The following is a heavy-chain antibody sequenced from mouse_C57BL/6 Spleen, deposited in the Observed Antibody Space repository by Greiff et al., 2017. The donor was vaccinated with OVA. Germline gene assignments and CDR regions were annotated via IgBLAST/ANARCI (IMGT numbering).Heavy chain of an antibody. V-gene: IGHV1-69*01. D-gene: IGHD1-1*01. CDR1: GYTFTSYW. CDR2: IDPSDSYT. J-gene: IGHJ2*01. Sequence: QVQLQQPGAELVMPGASVKLSCKASGYTFTSYWMHWVKQRPGQGLEWIGEIDPSDSYTNFNQKFKGKSTLTVDKSSSTAYMQLSSLTSEDSAVYYCARWAYYYGLDYWGQGTTLTVSS. CDR3: ARWAYYYGLDY.